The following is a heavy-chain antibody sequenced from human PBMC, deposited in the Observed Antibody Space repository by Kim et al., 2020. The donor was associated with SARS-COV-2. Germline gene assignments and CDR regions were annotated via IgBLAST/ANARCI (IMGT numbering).Heavy chain of an antibody. Sequence: GGSLRLSCAASGFSFTIYAMSWVRQAPGKGLEWVSGISGNGAGTYYADSVKGRFTISRDNSKNTVYLQMNTLRVDDTAVYYCAKGYMMISWIFDIWGQGT. V-gene: IGHV3-23*01. CDR2: ISGNGAGT. J-gene: IGHJ3*02. D-gene: IGHD3-16*01. CDR3: AKGYMMISWIFDI. CDR1: GFSFTIYA.